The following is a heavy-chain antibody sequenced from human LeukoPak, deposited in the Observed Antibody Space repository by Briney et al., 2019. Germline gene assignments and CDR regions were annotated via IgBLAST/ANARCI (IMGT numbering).Heavy chain of an antibody. D-gene: IGHD4-17*01. CDR1: GYTFTSYD. CDR3: ARDRVTTNLRRLHFDY. Sequence: RASVKVSCKASGYTFTSYDINWVRQATGQGLEWMGWMNPNSGNTGYAQKFQGRVTMTRNTSISTAYMELSSLRSEDTAVYYCARDRVTTNLRRLHFDYWGQGTLVTVSS. V-gene: IGHV1-8*01. J-gene: IGHJ4*02. CDR2: MNPNSGNT.